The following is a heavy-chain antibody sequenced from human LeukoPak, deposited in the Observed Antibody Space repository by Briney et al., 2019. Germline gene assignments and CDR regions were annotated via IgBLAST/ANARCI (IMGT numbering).Heavy chain of an antibody. V-gene: IGHV3-21*04. CDR2: ISSSSSSI. CDR3: ARVMGGSYYALLFRYYYYGMDV. CDR1: GFTFNSYS. J-gene: IGHJ6*02. Sequence: PGGSLRLSCAASGFTFNSYSTNWVRQAPGKGLEWVSSISSSSSSIYYADSVKGRFTISRDNAKNSLYLQMNSLRAEDTAVYYCARVMGGSYYALLFRYYYYGMDVWGQGTTVTVSS. D-gene: IGHD1-26*01.